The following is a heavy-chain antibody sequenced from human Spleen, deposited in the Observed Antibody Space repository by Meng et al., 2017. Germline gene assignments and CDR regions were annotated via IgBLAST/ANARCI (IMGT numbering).Heavy chain of an antibody. Sequence: QVQLVESGGGVVEPVRSLRLSCAASGFIFSNYGMHWVRQAPGKGLEWVAVISYDGSNKYYADSVKGRFTISRDNSKNTLYLQMNSLRVDDTAVYYCANGYTTMDYWGQGTLVTVSS. V-gene: IGHV3-30*18. CDR3: ANGYTTMDY. CDR2: ISYDGSNK. D-gene: IGHD5-18*01. J-gene: IGHJ4*02. CDR1: GFIFSNYG.